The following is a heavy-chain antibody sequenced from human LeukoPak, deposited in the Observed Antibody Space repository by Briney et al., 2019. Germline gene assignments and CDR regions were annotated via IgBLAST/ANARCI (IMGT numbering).Heavy chain of an antibody. D-gene: IGHD6-13*01. V-gene: IGHV1-2*02. CDR2: INPKNAGT. J-gene: IGHJ4*02. CDR3: ARTLYIAAAPGGFDY. CDR1: GYTFTGHY. Sequence: ASVKVSCKASGYTFTGHYIHWVRQAPGQGLEWMGWINPKNAGTNYAQKFQGRVTMTRDTSTGTAYMELSRLRSDDSAVYYCARTLYIAAAPGGFDYWGQGALVAVSS.